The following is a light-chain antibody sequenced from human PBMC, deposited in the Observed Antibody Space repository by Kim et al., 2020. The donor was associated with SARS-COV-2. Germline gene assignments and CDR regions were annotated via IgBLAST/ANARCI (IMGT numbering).Light chain of an antibody. J-gene: IGKJ2*01. CDR2: GAS. V-gene: IGKV3-20*01. CDR3: QQYGSSLYT. CDR1: QSVSSSY. Sequence: LSPGERATLSGRASQSVSSSYLAWYQQKPGQAPRLLIYGASSRATGIPDRFSGSGSGTDFTLTISRLEPEDFAVYYWQQYGSSLYTFGQGTKLEI.